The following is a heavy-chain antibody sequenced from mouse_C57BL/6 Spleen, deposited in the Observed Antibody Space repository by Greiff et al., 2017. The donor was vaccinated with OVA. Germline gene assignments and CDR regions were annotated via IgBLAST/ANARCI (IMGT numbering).Heavy chain of an antibody. J-gene: IGHJ4*01. CDR2: ISSGSSTI. D-gene: IGHD6-5*01. CDR3: ARGSLRYYAMDY. CDR1: GFTFSDYG. V-gene: IGHV5-17*01. Sequence: EVKVEESGGGLVKPGGSLKLSCAASGFTFSDYGMHWVRQAPEKGLEWVAYISSGSSTIYYADTVKGRFTISRDNAKNTLFLQMTSLRSEDTAMYYCARGSLRYYAMDYWGQGTSVTVSS.